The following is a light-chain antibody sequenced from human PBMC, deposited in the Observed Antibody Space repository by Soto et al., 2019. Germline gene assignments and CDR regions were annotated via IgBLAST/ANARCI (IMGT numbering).Light chain of an antibody. CDR1: QGTRYN. V-gene: IGKV1-17*01. CDR3: FQDQAYPWT. CDR2: DNF. J-gene: IGKJ1*01. Sequence: DIQMPQSPYSLSASVGARVTITCRASQGTRYNLGWYQQRPGKALERLIYDNFTLASGVPSRFSGSGSGTEFALTIASLQPEDVATYYCFQDQAYPWTFGHGTKVELK.